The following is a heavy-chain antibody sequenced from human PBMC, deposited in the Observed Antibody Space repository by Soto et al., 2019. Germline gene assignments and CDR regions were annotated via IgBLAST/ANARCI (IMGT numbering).Heavy chain of an antibody. D-gene: IGHD2-21*02. CDR2: INHSGST. CDR3: ARGLVTPLPY. Sequence: SETLSLTCAVYGGSFSDYYWSWIRQPPGKGLEWIGEINHSGSTNYNPSLKSRVTISVDTSKNQFSLKLSSVTAADTAVYYCARGLVTPLPYWGQGTLVTV. V-gene: IGHV4-34*01. CDR1: GGSFSDYY. J-gene: IGHJ4*02.